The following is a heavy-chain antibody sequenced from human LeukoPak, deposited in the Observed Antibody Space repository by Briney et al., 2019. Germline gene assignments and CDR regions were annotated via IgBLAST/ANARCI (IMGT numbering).Heavy chain of an antibody. CDR2: IKQDGSEK. V-gene: IGHV3-7*01. J-gene: IGHJ6*03. Sequence: GGSLRLSCAASGFTFSSYWMSWVRQAPGKGLEWVANIKQDGSEKYYVDSVKGRFTISRDNVKNSLYLQMNSLRAEDTAVYYCAREGVYDSSGYYYYYYMDVWGKGTTVTVSS. CDR3: AREGVYDSSGYYYYYYMDV. CDR1: GFTFSSYW. D-gene: IGHD3-22*01.